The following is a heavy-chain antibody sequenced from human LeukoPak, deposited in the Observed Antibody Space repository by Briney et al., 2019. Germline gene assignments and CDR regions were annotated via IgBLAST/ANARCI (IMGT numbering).Heavy chain of an antibody. J-gene: IGHJ6*03. Sequence: ASVKVSCKVSGYTFTNYYMHWVPQAPGKGLEWMGLVDPEDGETIYAEKFQGRVTITADTSTDTAYIELSSLRSEDTAVYYCATSRGYYYYMDVWGKGTTVTVSS. CDR2: VDPEDGET. CDR3: ATSRGYYYYMDV. CDR1: GYTFTNYY. V-gene: IGHV1-69-2*01.